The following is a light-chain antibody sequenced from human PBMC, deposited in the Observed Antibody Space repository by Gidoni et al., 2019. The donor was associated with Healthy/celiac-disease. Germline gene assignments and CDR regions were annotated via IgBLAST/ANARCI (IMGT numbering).Light chain of an antibody. CDR1: SSDVGGYNY. CDR2: EVS. J-gene: IGLJ2*01. V-gene: IGLV2-8*01. CDR3: SSYAGSNNL. Sequence: SALPPHPSAAGSPGQSVTLPCTGTSSDVGGYNYVSWYQQHPGKAPKLMIYEVSKRPSGVPDRFSGSKSGNTASLTVSGLQAEDEADYYCSSYAGSNNLFGGGTKLTVL.